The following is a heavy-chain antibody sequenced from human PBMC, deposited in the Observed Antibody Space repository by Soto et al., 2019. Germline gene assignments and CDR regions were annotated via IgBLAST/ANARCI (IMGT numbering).Heavy chain of an antibody. CDR3: ARYGGRPRSFDI. J-gene: IGHJ3*02. D-gene: IGHD3-16*01. CDR1: GFTFSSYW. CDR2: INSDGSTI. V-gene: IGHV3-74*01. Sequence: EVQLVESGGGLVQPGGSLRLSCAASGFTFSSYWMHWVRQAPGKGLVWVSRINSDGSTISYADSVKGRFTISRDNAKNTLYLQMSSLRAEDTAVNYCARYGGRPRSFDIWGQGTMVTVSS.